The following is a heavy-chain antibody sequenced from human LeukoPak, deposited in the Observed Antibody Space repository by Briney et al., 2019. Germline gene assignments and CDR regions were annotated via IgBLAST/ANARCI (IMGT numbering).Heavy chain of an antibody. CDR3: AKDSPYSSGWYSEGPDYFDY. Sequence: GGSLRLSCAASGFIFSNYEMNWVRQAPGKGLEWVAFISSSGSTAYYADSVKGRFVISKDNAKNSLDLEMHSLRAEDTAVYYCAKDSPYSSGWYSEGPDYFDYWGQGTLVTVSS. CDR1: GFIFSNYE. V-gene: IGHV3-48*03. CDR2: ISSSGSTA. J-gene: IGHJ4*02. D-gene: IGHD6-19*01.